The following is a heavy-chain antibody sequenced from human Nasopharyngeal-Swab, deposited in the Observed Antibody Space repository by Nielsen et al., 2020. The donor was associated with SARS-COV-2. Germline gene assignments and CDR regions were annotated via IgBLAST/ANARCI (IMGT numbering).Heavy chain of an antibody. CDR2: FDPEDGET. D-gene: IGHD6-6*01. J-gene: IGHJ6*02. V-gene: IGHV1-24*01. CDR3: ATGVIAARLLYYYGMDV. CDR1: GYTFTSYG. Sequence: ASVKVSCKASGYTFTSYGISWVRQAPGKGLEWMGGFDPEDGETIYAQKFQGRVTMTEDTSTDTAYMELSSLRSEDTAVYYCATGVIAARLLYYYGMDVWGQGTTVTVSS.